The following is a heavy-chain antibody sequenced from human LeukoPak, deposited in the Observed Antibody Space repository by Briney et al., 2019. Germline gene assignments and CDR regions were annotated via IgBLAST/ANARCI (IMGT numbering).Heavy chain of an antibody. V-gene: IGHV4-34*01. CDR3: ARETRYYYDSSGYYYSYYYYYMDV. D-gene: IGHD3-22*01. CDR1: GGSFSGYY. J-gene: IGHJ6*03. CDR2: INHSGST. Sequence: SETLSLTCAVYGGSFSGYYWSWIRQPPGKGLEWIGEINHSGSTNYNPSLKSRVTISVDTSKNQFSLKLSSATAADTAVYYCARETRYYYDSSGYYYSYYYYYMDVWGKGTTVTISS.